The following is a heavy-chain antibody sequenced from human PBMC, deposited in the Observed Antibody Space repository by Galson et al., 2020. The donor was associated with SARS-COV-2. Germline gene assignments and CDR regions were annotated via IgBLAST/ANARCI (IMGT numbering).Heavy chain of an antibody. D-gene: IGHD4-17*01. Sequence: GGSLRLSCAASGFTSSSYWMNWVRQAPGKGLEWVANINQDGSEEYYADSVKGRFTISRDNGKSLLSLQMNSLRDEDTAVYYCARGGGDYADYYGLDVWGQGTTVTVSS. CDR2: INQDGSEE. CDR3: ARGGGDYADYYGLDV. V-gene: IGHV3-7*01. CDR1: GFTSSSYW. J-gene: IGHJ6*02.